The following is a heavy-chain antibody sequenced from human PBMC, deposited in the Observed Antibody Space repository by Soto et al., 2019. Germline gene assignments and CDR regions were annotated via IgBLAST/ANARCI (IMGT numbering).Heavy chain of an antibody. J-gene: IGHJ3*02. CDR3: ARDVSPGSSSLYLDAFDI. D-gene: IGHD6-13*01. CDR1: GFTLSAYW. CDR2: ITRDGSKK. V-gene: IGHV3-7*03. Sequence: EVQLEESGGDLVQPGGSLRLSCAASGFTLSAYWMTWVRQAPGNGLEWVANITRDGSKKSYLDSVRGRFTISRDNVGNSLYLQMDSLRADDTALYYCARDVSPGSSSLYLDAFDIWGQGTMVTVSS.